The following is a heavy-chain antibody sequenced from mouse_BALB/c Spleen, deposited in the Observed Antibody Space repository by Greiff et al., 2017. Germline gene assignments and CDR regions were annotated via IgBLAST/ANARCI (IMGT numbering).Heavy chain of an antibody. CDR3: TRDGAVPPGFAY. D-gene: IGHD1-1*01. CDR1: GFTFSSYT. Sequence: EVKLVESGGGLVKPGGSLKLSCAASGFTFSSYTMSWVRQTPEKRLEWVATISSGGSYTYYPDSVKGRFTISRDNAKNTLYLQMSSLKSEDTAMYYCTRDGAVPPGFAYWGQGTLVTVSA. J-gene: IGHJ3*01. V-gene: IGHV5-6-4*01. CDR2: ISSGGSYT.